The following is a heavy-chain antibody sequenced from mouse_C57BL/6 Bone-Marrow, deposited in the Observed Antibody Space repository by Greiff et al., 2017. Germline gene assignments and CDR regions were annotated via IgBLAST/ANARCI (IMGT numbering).Heavy chain of an antibody. CDR3: ARKPHYYGSSDFDY. Sequence: VQLQQPGAELVKPGASVKLSCKASGYTFTSYWMHWVKQRPGQGLEWIGMIHPNSGSTNYNEKFKSKATLTVDKSSSTAYMQLSSLTSEDSAVYYCARKPHYYGSSDFDYWGQGTTLTVSS. V-gene: IGHV1-64*01. CDR2: IHPNSGST. D-gene: IGHD1-1*01. CDR1: GYTFTSYW. J-gene: IGHJ2*01.